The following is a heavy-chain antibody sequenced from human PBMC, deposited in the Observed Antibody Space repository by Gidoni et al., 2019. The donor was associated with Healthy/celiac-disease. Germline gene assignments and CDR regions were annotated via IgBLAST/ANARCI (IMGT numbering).Heavy chain of an antibody. J-gene: IGHJ4*02. V-gene: IGHV3-21*01. CDR3: ARGGHYDSSGYLDY. CDR2: ISSSSSYI. CDR1: GFPFRSYS. D-gene: IGHD3-22*01. Sequence: EVQLVESGGGLVKPGGSLRLSCAASGFPFRSYSMNWVRQAPGKGLEWVSAISSSSSYIYYADSVKGRFNISRDNAKNSLYLQMNSLRAEDTAVYYCARGGHYDSSGYLDYWGQGTLVTVSS.